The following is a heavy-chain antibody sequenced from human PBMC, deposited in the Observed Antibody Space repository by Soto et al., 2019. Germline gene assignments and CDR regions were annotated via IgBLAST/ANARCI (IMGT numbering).Heavy chain of an antibody. D-gene: IGHD3-10*01. Sequence: QVQLVESGGGVVQPGRSLRLSCVASGFTFSNFGMHWVRQAPGKGLEWVALTSFDGNKNYYADSVKGRFTLSRDNSKNTLYLLMNSLRAEDTALYFCAKDQKDYSGSGTYYVPYGMDVWGQGTTVTVSS. V-gene: IGHV3-30*18. CDR3: AKDQKDYSGSGTYYVPYGMDV. J-gene: IGHJ6*02. CDR1: GFTFSNFG. CDR2: TSFDGNKN.